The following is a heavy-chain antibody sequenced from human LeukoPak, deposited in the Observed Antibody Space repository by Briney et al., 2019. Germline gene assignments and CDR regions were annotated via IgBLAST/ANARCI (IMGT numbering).Heavy chain of an antibody. Sequence: PGGSLRLSCAASGFTFSSHDMHWVRQATGKGLEWVSTIGTAGDTYYPGSVKGRFTISRENAKNSLYLQMNTLNAGDTAVYYCALISLASIAASGGFDYWGQGTLVTVSS. J-gene: IGHJ4*02. D-gene: IGHD6-6*01. CDR1: GFTFSSHD. CDR2: IGTAGDT. CDR3: ALISLASIAASGGFDY. V-gene: IGHV3-13*01.